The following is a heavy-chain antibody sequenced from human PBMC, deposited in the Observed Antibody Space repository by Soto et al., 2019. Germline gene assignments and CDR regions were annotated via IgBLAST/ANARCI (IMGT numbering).Heavy chain of an antibody. V-gene: IGHV1-69*06. J-gene: IGHJ4*02. Sequence: SVKVSCKASGGTFSSYAISWVRQAPGQGLEWMGGIIPIFGTANYAQKFQGRVTITADKSTGTAYMELSSLRSEDTAVYYCARGKDTYYYDSSGYLFDYWGQGTLVTVSS. CDR2: IIPIFGTA. D-gene: IGHD3-22*01. CDR3: ARGKDTYYYDSSGYLFDY. CDR1: GGTFSSYA.